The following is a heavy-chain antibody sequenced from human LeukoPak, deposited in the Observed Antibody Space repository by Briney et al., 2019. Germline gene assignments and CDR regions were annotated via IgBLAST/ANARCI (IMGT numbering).Heavy chain of an antibody. V-gene: IGHV3-30*18. CDR3: AKDWGITMVRGVIDY. J-gene: IGHJ4*02. Sequence: GGSLRLSCAASGFTFSSYGMHWVRQAPGKGLEWVAVISYDGSNKYYADSVKGRFTFSRDNSKNTLYLQMNSLRAEDTAVYYCAKDWGITMVRGVIDYWGQGTLVTVSP. D-gene: IGHD3-10*01. CDR1: GFTFSSYG. CDR2: ISYDGSNK.